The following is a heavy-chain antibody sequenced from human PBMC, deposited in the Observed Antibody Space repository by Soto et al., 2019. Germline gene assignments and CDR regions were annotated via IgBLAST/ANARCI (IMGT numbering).Heavy chain of an antibody. D-gene: IGHD2-15*01. CDR1: GGSISSGGYY. J-gene: IGHJ4*02. Sequence: QVQLQESGPGLVKPSQTLSLTCTVSGGSISSGGYYWSWIRQHPGKGLEWIGYIYYSGSTYYNPSLKSRVTISVDTSKNQFSLKLSSVTAADTAVYYCAREGRYCSGGSCYSQEPIGLLWGQGTLVTVSS. V-gene: IGHV4-31*03. CDR2: IYYSGST. CDR3: AREGRYCSGGSCYSQEPIGLL.